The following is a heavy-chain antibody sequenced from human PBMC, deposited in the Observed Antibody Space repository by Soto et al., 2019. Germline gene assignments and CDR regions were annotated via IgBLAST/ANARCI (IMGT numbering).Heavy chain of an antibody. CDR1: GGSVSSSNW. CDR3: ARVWTTVTNWFDP. J-gene: IGHJ5*02. D-gene: IGHD4-17*01. V-gene: IGHV4-4*02. Sequence: SETLSLTCAVSGGSVSSSNWWSWVRQPPGKGLEWIGEIYHSGSTNYNPSLKSRVTISVDKSKNQFSLKLSSVTAADTAVYYCARVWTTVTNWFDPWGQGTLVTVSS. CDR2: IYHSGST.